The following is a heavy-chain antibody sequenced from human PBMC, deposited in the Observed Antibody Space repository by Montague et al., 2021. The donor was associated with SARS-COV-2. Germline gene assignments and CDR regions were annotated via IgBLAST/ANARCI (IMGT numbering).Heavy chain of an antibody. D-gene: IGHD1-26*01. J-gene: IGHJ6*02. CDR3: AKDSVGNYYYGMDV. CDR2: ISYDGSTK. CDR1: GLTFSSYA. Sequence: SLRLSCAASGLTFSSYAMHWVRPAPGKGLEWVAVISYDGSTKYYADSVKGRFTISRDNSKNTLYLQMNSLRAEDTAVYYCAKDSVGNYYYGMDVWGQGTTVTVSS. V-gene: IGHV3-30*18.